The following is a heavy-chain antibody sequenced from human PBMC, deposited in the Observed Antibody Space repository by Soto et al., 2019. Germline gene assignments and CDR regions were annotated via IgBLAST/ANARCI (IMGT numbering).Heavy chain of an antibody. V-gene: IGHV1-18*01. CDR2: ISTYNGDT. J-gene: IGHJ6*02. D-gene: IGHD5-12*01. Sequence: QVQLVQSGAEVKKPGASVKVSCKASGYTFTRSGISWVRQAPGQGLEGMGWISTYNGDTNYAQTFQGRVTMTTDTSTSTVHMDVRSLRSDDTAVYYCAREGVAPYYYYGMDVWGQGTPVTVSS. CDR3: AREGVAPYYYYGMDV. CDR1: GYTFTRSG.